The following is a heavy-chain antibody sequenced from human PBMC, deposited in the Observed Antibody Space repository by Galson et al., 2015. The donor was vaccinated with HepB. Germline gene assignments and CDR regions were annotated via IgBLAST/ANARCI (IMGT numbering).Heavy chain of an antibody. CDR2: ISTNTGNP. D-gene: IGHD1-7*01. CDR1: GYAFTSHA. J-gene: IGHJ4*02. CDR3: ASPSRMGRQLPDW. V-gene: IGHV7-4-1*02. Sequence: SVKVSCKASGYAFTSHAMNWVRQAPGQGLEWMGWISTNTGNPTYAQGFTGRFVFSLDTSVNTAYLQISSLKAEDTAVYYCASPSRMGRQLPDWWGQGTLVTVSS.